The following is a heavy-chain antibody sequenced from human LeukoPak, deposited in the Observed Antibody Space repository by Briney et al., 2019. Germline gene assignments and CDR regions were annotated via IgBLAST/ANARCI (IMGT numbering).Heavy chain of an antibody. J-gene: IGHJ6*02. D-gene: IGHD2-15*01. CDR2: IYSGGST. V-gene: IGHV3-53*01. Sequence: GRSLRLSCAASGFTVSSSYMNWVRQAPGKGLEWVSIIYSGGSTYYADSVKGRFTISRDNSKNTLYLQMNSLRAGDTAVYYCARDLGYCSGGSCYTFGGMDVWGQGTTVAVSS. CDR1: GFTVSSSY. CDR3: ARDLGYCSGGSCYTFGGMDV.